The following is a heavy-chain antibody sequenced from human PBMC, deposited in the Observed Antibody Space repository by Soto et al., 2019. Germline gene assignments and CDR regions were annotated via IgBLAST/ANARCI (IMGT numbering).Heavy chain of an antibody. J-gene: IGHJ4*02. CDR2: ISYDGSNK. CDR3: ARGSELMVYDYYFDY. Sequence: GGSLRLSCAASGFTFSSYAMHWVRQAPGKGLEWVAVISYDGSNKYYADSVKGRFTISRDNSKNTLYLQMNSLRAEDTSVYYCARGSELMVYDYYFDYWGQGTLVTVSS. V-gene: IGHV3-30-3*01. CDR1: GFTFSSYA. D-gene: IGHD2-8*01.